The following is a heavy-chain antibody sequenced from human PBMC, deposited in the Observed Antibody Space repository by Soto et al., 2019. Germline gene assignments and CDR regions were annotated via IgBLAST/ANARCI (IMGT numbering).Heavy chain of an antibody. Sequence: QVQLVESGGGVVQPGRSLRLSCAASGFTFSSYGMHWVRQAPGKGLEWVAVISYDGSNKYYADSVKGRFTISRDNSKNTLYLQMNSLRAEDTAVYYCAKDGVVTPNLYYYYYGMDVWGQGTTVTVSS. J-gene: IGHJ6*02. CDR1: GFTFSSYG. CDR2: ISYDGSNK. V-gene: IGHV3-30*18. D-gene: IGHD2-15*01. CDR3: AKDGVVTPNLYYYYYGMDV.